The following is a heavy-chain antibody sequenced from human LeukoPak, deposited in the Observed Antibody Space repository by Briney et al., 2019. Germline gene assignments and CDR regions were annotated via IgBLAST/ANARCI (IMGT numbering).Heavy chain of an antibody. D-gene: IGHD3-10*01. CDR3: TTLLYGSGIFDI. V-gene: IGHV3-15*01. CDR1: GFTFDKAW. J-gene: IGHJ3*02. CDR2: IKSKTDGGTT. Sequence: GGSLRLSCAASGFTFDKAWMTWVRQAPGKGLEWVGRIKSKTDGGTTDYAAPVKGRFTISRDDSKNTLYLQMNSLKTEDTAVYYCTTLLYGSGIFDIWGQGTMVTVSS.